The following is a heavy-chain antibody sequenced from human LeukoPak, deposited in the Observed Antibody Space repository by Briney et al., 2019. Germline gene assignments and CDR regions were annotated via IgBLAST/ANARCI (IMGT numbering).Heavy chain of an antibody. CDR2: IYPGDSDT. CDR3: VRRLPGLAAWGNWFDP. D-gene: IGHD3/OR15-3a*01. CDR1: GYRFTSYW. V-gene: IGHV5-51*01. J-gene: IGHJ5*02. Sequence: GESLKISCKGSGYRFTSYWIGWVRQMPGKGLEWMGIIYPGDSDTRYSPSFQGQVTISADKSISTAYLQWSSLKASDTAMYYCVRRLPGLAAWGNWFDPWGQGTLVTVSS.